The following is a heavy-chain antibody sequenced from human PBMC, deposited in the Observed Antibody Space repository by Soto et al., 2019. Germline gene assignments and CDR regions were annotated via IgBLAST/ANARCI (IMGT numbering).Heavy chain of an antibody. Sequence: ASVKVSCKASGYTFTNYFIHWVRQAPGQGLEWMGIINPATGGTNYAQKFQGRVTVTRDTSTSTVYMELSSLRSEDTAVYYCARGTFYYDSSGYYPNAFDMWGLRTMVTVS. D-gene: IGHD3-22*01. CDR3: ARGTFYYDSSGYYPNAFDM. J-gene: IGHJ3*02. CDR1: GYTFTNYF. V-gene: IGHV1-46*01. CDR2: INPATGGT.